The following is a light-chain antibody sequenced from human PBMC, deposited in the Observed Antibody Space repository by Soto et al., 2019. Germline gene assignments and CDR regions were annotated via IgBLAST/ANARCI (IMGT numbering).Light chain of an antibody. CDR3: CSYAGSRTWV. CDR2: EVT. J-gene: IGLJ3*02. CDR1: NSDVGPFSL. V-gene: IGLV2-23*02. Sequence: QSAPVQPASVSGSPGQSITISCTGTNSDVGPFSLVSWYQQFPGKAPELILYEVTKRPSGISHRFSGSKSANTASLTISGLQADDEADYYCCSYAGSRTWVLGVGTQLTVL.